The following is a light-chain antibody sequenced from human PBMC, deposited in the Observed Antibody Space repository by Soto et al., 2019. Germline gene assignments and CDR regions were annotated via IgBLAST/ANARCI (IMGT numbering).Light chain of an antibody. CDR2: STN. J-gene: IGLJ3*02. V-gene: IGLV8-61*01. CDR3: ALYMGSGISV. CDR1: SGAVSSNYY. Sequence: QTVVTQEPSFSVSPGGTVTLTCGLRSGAVSSNYYPSWYQQTPGQAPRTLIYSTNTRSPGVPVRFAGSILGNKAALTITGAQADDECDYYCALYMGSGISVFGGGTKLTVL.